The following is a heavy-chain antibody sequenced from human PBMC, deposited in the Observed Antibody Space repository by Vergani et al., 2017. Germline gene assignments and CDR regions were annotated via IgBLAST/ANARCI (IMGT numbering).Heavy chain of an antibody. CDR3: ARLYGDYSYFDY. CDR2: ISGSGGST. V-gene: IGHV3-23*04. D-gene: IGHD4-17*01. J-gene: IGHJ4*02. CDR1: GFTFSSYD. Sequence: EVQLVESGGGLVQPGGSLRLSCAASGFTFSSYDMHWVRQAPGKGLEWVSAISGSGGSTYYADSVKGRFTISRDNSKNTLYLQMNSLRAEDTAVYYCARLYGDYSYFDYWGQGTLVTVSS.